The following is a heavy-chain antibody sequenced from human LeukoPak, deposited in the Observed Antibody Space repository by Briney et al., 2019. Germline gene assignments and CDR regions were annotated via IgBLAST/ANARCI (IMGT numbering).Heavy chain of an antibody. D-gene: IGHD4-23*01. Sequence: PGGSLRLSXAASGFTVSSNYMSWVRQDPGKGLGGGSVIYSGGSTYYADSVKGRFTISRDNSKNTLYLQMNSLRAEDTAVYYCAREHALRWSRFDYWGQGTLVTVSS. V-gene: IGHV3-66*01. CDR1: GFTVSSNY. CDR3: AREHALRWSRFDY. J-gene: IGHJ4*02. CDR2: IYSGGST.